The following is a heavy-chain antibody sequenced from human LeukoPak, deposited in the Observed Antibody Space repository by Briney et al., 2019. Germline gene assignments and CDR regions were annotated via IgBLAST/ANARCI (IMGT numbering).Heavy chain of an antibody. CDR1: GFTFSSYA. J-gene: IGHJ4*02. CDR2: ISYDGSNK. Sequence: HPGRSLRLFCAASGFTFSSYAMHWVRQAPGRGLEWVAVISYDGSNKYYADSVKGRFTISRDNSKNTLYLQMNSLRAEDTAVYYCARDETVAAAGPEGYWGQGTLVTVSS. V-gene: IGHV3-30-3*01. CDR3: ARDETVAAAGPEGY. D-gene: IGHD6-13*01.